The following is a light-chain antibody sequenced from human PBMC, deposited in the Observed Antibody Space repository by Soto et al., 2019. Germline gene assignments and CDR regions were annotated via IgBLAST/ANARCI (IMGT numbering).Light chain of an antibody. Sequence: QSVLTQPPSVSGSPGQSVTISCTGTSADVGIYNRVARYQQPPGTSPKLVICDVSNRPSGVPDRFSGSKSGSTASLTIFGLQAEDEADYYCSSYTTSNTYGFGTGTKVTVL. CDR3: SSYTTSNTYG. V-gene: IGLV2-18*02. J-gene: IGLJ1*01. CDR1: SADVGIYNR. CDR2: DVS.